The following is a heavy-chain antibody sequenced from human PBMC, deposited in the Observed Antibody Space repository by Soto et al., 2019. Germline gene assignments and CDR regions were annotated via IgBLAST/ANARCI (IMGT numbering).Heavy chain of an antibody. CDR3: TTGDLQTYYYYYYGMDV. Sequence: GGSLRLSCAASGFTFSNAWMNWVRQAPGKGLEWVGRIKSKTDGGTTDYAAPVKGRFTISRDDSKNTLYLQMNSLKTEDTAVYYCTTGDLQTYYYYYYGMDVWGQGTTVTVSS. V-gene: IGHV3-15*07. CDR1: GFTFSNAW. J-gene: IGHJ6*02. CDR2: IKSKTDGGTT.